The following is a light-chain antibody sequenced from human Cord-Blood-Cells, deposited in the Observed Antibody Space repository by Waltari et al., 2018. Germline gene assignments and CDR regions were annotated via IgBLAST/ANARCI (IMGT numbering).Light chain of an antibody. CDR1: QSISSW. CDR3: QQYNSYST. Sequence: DIQMTQSPSTLSASVGDRVTITCRASQSISSWLAWYQQKPGKAPKLLIYDASSLESGVPSRVSGSGSWTEFTLTISSLQPDDFATYYCQQYNSYSTFGQGTKLEIK. V-gene: IGKV1-5*01. CDR2: DAS. J-gene: IGKJ2*01.